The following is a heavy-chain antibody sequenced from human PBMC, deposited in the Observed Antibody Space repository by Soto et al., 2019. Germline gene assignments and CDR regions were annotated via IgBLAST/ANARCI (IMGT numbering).Heavy chain of an antibody. V-gene: IGHV3-23*01. Sequence: GESLKISCAASGFTFSSYAMSWVRQAPGKGLEWVSAISGSGGSTYYADSVKGRFTISRDNSKNTLYLQMNSLRAEDTAVYYCAKDLHSRTIFGVVIDYWGQGTLVTVSS. CDR2: ISGSGGST. CDR3: AKDLHSRTIFGVVIDY. D-gene: IGHD3-3*01. CDR1: GFTFSSYA. J-gene: IGHJ4*02.